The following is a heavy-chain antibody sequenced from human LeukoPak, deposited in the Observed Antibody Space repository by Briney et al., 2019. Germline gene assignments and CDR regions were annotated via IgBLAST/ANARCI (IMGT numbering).Heavy chain of an antibody. V-gene: IGHV4-59*08. Sequence: SETLSLTCTVSGGSISTYYWNWIRQPPGQGLEWIGYIYFSGSTNYNPSLKSRVTISLATSKNQFSLKLNSVTAADTAVYYCARTMYSSTWYWFDPWGQGTLVTVSS. CDR2: IYFSGST. J-gene: IGHJ5*02. D-gene: IGHD6-13*01. CDR3: ARTMYSSTWYWFDP. CDR1: GGSISTYY.